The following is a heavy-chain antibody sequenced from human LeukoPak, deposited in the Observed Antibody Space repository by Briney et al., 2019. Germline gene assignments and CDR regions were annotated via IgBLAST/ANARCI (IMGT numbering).Heavy chain of an antibody. J-gene: IGHJ4*02. D-gene: IGHD6-13*01. CDR1: GFTFCSYA. CDR3: ATIAAAGGPEFDY. Sequence: PGRSLRLSCAASGFTFCSYAMHWVRQAPGKGLEWVAVISYDGSNKYYVDSVKGRFTISRDNSKNTLYLQMNSLRAEDTAVYYCATIAAAGGPEFDYWGQGTLVTVSS. CDR2: ISYDGSNK. V-gene: IGHV3-30*04.